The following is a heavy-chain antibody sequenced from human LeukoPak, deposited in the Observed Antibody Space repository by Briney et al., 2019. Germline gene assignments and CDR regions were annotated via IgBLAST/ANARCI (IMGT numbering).Heavy chain of an antibody. CDR3: VKAAQYYYDSSGSLFDL. V-gene: IGHV3-64D*06. D-gene: IGHD3-22*01. CDR2: ISSNGGST. CDR1: GFTFSSYA. J-gene: IGHJ2*01. Sequence: GGSLRLSCSASGFTFSSYAMHWVRQAPGKGLEYVSAISSNGGSTYYADSVKGRFTISRDNSKNTLHLQMSSLRAEDTAVYYCVKAAQYYYDSSGSLFDLWGRGTLVTVSS.